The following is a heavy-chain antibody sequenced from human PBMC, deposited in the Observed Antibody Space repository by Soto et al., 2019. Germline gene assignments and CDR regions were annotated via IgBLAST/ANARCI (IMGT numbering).Heavy chain of an antibody. CDR3: AKDRGVGATTEYYFDY. J-gene: IGHJ4*02. CDR1: GFTFSSYC. V-gene: IGHV3-30*18. Sequence: PGGSLRLSCAASGFTFSSYCMHWVRQAPGKGLEWVAVISYDGSNKYYADSVKGRFTISRDNSKNTLYLQMNSLRAEDTAVYYCAKDRGVGATTEYYFDYWGQGTLVTVSS. CDR2: ISYDGSNK. D-gene: IGHD1-26*01.